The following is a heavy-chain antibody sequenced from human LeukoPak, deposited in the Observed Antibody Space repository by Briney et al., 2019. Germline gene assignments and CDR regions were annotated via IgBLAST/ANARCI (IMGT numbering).Heavy chain of an antibody. CDR3: ARTGPFDY. CDR2: IKEDGSEK. D-gene: IGHD1-14*01. V-gene: IGHV3-7*04. CDR1: GFTFSEFV. J-gene: IGHJ4*02. Sequence: GRSLRLSCAASGFTFSEFVMIWVRQAPGKGLDWVANIKEDGSEKNYVDSVEGRFTISRDNARNSLYLQMNSLRAEDTAVYYCARTGPFDYWGQGTLVTVSS.